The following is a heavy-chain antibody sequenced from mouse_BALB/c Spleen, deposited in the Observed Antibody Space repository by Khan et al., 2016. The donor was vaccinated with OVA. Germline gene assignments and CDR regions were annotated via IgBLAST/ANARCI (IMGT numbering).Heavy chain of an antibody. Sequence: QVQLKQSGPGLVAPSQSLSITCTISGFSLTNYGVHWVRQPPGKGLEWLVVIWSDGSATYNSALKSRLSISKDNSKNQVFLKMNSLQTDDTAMYYCARQPYYHCYIMDYWGQGTSVTVSS. J-gene: IGHJ4*01. D-gene: IGHD2-10*01. V-gene: IGHV2-6-1*01. CDR3: ARQPYYHCYIMDY. CDR1: GFSLTNYG. CDR2: IWSDGSA.